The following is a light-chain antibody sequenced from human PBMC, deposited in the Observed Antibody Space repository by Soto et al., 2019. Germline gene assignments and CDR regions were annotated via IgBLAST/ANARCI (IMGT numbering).Light chain of an antibody. V-gene: IGLV2-23*01. CDR2: EGS. Sequence: QSVLTQPASVSGSPGQSITISCTGTSSDVGSYNLVSWYQQHPGKAPKLMIYEGSKRPSGVSNRFSGSKSGNTASLTISGLQDEDEDDYYCCSYAGSSTVVFGGGTKLTVL. CDR3: CSYAGSSTVV. J-gene: IGLJ2*01. CDR1: SSDVGSYNL.